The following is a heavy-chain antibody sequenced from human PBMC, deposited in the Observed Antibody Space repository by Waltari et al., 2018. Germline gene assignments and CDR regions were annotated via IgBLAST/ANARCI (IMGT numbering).Heavy chain of an antibody. V-gene: IGHV3-33*01. CDR3: ARGLTRRTVTTNPDYFDY. D-gene: IGHD4-17*01. Sequence: QVQLVESGGGVVQPGRSLRLSCAASGFTFSSYGMHWVRQAPGKGLEWVAVIWYDGSNKYYADSVKGRFTISRDNSKNTLYLQMNSLRAEDTAVYYCARGLTRRTVTTNPDYFDYWGQGTLVTVSS. CDR1: GFTFSSYG. CDR2: IWYDGSNK. J-gene: IGHJ4*02.